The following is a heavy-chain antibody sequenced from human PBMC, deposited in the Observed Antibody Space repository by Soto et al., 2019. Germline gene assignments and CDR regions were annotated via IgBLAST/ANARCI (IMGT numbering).Heavy chain of an antibody. J-gene: IGHJ5*02. CDR2: INPNSGGT. CDR3: ARDLTTGTTNWFDP. CDR1: GYTFTGYY. Sequence: ASVKVSCEASGYTFTGYYMHWVRQAPGQGLEWMGWINPNSGGTNYAQKFQGWVTMTRDTSISTAYMELSRLRSDDTAVYYCARDLTTGTTNWFDPWGQGTLVTVSS. V-gene: IGHV1-2*04. D-gene: IGHD1-1*01.